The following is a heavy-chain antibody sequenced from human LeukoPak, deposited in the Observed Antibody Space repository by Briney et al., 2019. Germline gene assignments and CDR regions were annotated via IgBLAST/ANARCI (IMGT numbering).Heavy chain of an antibody. V-gene: IGHV1-8*03. CDR3: ARDRGSSCGY. CDR1: GYTFTNYD. CDR2: MNPNSGNT. Sequence: VASVKVSCKASGYTFTNYDINWVRQATGQGLEWMGWMNPNSGNTAYAQKFQGRVTITRNTSISTTYMDLSSLRSEDTAVYYCARDRGSSCGYWGQGTLVTVSS. J-gene: IGHJ4*02. D-gene: IGHD6-13*01.